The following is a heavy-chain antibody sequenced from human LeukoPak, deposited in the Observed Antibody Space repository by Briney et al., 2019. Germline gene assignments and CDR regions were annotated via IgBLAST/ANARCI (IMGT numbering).Heavy chain of an antibody. CDR2: ISGSGGST. Sequence: GGSLRLSCAASGFTFSSYGMSWVRPAPGKGLEWVSAISGSGGSTYYADSVKGRFTISRDNSKNTLYLQMNSLRAEDTAVYYCAKDLGSGWFYFDYWGQGTLVTVSS. V-gene: IGHV3-23*01. D-gene: IGHD6-19*01. CDR3: AKDLGSGWFYFDY. J-gene: IGHJ4*02. CDR1: GFTFSSYG.